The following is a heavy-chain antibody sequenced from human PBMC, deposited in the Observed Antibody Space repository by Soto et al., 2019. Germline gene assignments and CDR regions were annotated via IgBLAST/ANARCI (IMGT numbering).Heavy chain of an antibody. J-gene: IGHJ6*02. D-gene: IGHD3-22*01. CDR2: IVVGSGNT. V-gene: IGHV1-58*01. CDR1: RFTFTSSA. Sequence: SVKVSCKASRFTFTSSAVQWVRQARGQRLEWIGWIVVGSGNTNYAQKFQERVTITRDMSTSTAYMELSSLRSEDTAVYYCAADSSGSPLYYYGMDVWGQGTTVTVSS. CDR3: AADSSGSPLYYYGMDV.